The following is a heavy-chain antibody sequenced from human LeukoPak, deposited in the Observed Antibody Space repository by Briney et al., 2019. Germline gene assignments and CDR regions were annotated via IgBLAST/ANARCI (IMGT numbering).Heavy chain of an antibody. J-gene: IGHJ4*02. Sequence: ASLKVSCKASGYTFTNYGISWVRQAPGQGLEWMGWISAYNGNTNYAQKFQGRVTMTTDTSTSTAYMELRNLISDATAVYYCARDRSSSGVWGQGTLVTVSS. V-gene: IGHV1-18*01. D-gene: IGHD3-10*01. CDR2: ISAYNGNT. CDR1: GYTFTNYG. CDR3: ARDRSSSGV.